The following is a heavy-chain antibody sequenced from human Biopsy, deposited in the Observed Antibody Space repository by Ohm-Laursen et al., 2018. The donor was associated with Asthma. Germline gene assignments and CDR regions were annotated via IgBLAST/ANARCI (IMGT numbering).Heavy chain of an antibody. CDR3: ARGGLHYYEYYGMDV. CDR2: ISYDGRNT. Sequence: SLRLSCAASGFTFDNYTMHWVRQAPGKGLEGGTIISYDGRNTYYADSVEGRFTISRDNSKNTLFLQMSSLRPEDTAVYYCARGGLHYYEYYGMDVWGQGTTVTVSS. J-gene: IGHJ6*02. D-gene: IGHD2-21*02. CDR1: GFTFDNYT. V-gene: IGHV3-30*04.